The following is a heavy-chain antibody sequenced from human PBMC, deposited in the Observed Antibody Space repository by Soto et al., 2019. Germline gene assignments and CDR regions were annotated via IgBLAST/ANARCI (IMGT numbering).Heavy chain of an antibody. CDR3: ARHGSN. J-gene: IGHJ4*02. V-gene: IGHV4-39*01. Sequence: PSETLSLTCTVSGVSISNSSYYWGWIRRPPGKGLEWIGTIYYSGTTYYNPSLKSRVTISVDKSKDQFSLKLTSVTAADTAVYYCARHGSNWGQGTLVTVSS. CDR2: IYYSGTT. CDR1: GVSISNSSYY.